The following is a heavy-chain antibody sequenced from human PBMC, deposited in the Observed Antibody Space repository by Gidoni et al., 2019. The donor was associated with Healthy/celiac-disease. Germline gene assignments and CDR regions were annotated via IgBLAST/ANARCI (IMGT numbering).Heavy chain of an antibody. CDR1: GFTFSNAW. V-gene: IGHV3-15*01. CDR2: IKSKTDGGTT. D-gene: IGHD3-10*01. Sequence: EVQLVESGGGLVKPGGSLRLSCAASGFTFSNAWMSWVRQAPGKGLEWVGRIKSKTDGGTTDYAAPVKGRFTISRDDSKNTLYLQMNSLKTEDTAVYYCTTGELWFGEFRVNPQGYFDYWGQGTLVTVSS. J-gene: IGHJ4*02. CDR3: TTGELWFGEFRVNPQGYFDY.